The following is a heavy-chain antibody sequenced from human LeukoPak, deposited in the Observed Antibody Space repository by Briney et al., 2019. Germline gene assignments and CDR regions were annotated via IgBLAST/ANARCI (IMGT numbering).Heavy chain of an antibody. D-gene: IGHD6-13*01. V-gene: IGHV4-4*02. J-gene: IGHJ5*02. CDR2: IYHSGST. Sequence: SETLSLTCAVSGGSISSSNWWSWVRQPPGKGLEWIGEIYHSGSTNYNPSLKSRVTISVDKSKNQFSLKLSSVTAADTAVYYCARGRIAAAGTGWYNWFDPWGQGTLVTVSS. CDR1: GGSISSSNW. CDR3: ARGRIAAAGTGWYNWFDP.